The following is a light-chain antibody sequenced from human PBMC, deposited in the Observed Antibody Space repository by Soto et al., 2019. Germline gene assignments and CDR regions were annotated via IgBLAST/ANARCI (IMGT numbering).Light chain of an antibody. CDR3: QQYGSSPLVT. V-gene: IGKV3-20*01. Sequence: VVLTQSPGTLSLSPGERATLSCRASQSVSSSYLAWYQQKPGQAPRLLIYGASSRATGIPDRFSGSGSGTEFTLTISRLEPEDFAVYYCQQYGSSPLVTFGQGTRLEMK. J-gene: IGKJ5*01. CDR2: GAS. CDR1: QSVSSSY.